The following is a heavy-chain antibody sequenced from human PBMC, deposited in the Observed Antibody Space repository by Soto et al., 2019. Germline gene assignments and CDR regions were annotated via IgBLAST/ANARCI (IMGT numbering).Heavy chain of an antibody. Sequence: WGSLRLSCAASGFTFNTYDMICFRQAPGKGLEWVSAISGGGETTYYADSVKGRFTISRDNSKNTLFLQMNSLRVGDTAVYYCAKEAYSGSSPDSWGQGTLVTVSS. J-gene: IGHJ4*02. D-gene: IGHD1-26*01. V-gene: IGHV3-23*01. CDR1: GFTFNTYD. CDR2: ISGGGETT. CDR3: AKEAYSGSSPDS.